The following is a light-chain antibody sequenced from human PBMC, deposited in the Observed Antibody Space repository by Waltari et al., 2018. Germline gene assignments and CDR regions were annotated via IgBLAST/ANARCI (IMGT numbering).Light chain of an antibody. V-gene: IGKV4-1*01. CDR3: QQYYSTPRT. Sequence: DIAMTQFPDFLAVSPGEGATITSKSIQGVLYSSNNKNYLAWYQQNPGKPPKLLIYWASTRQSGVPDRFSGSGSGTDVTLTISSLQAEDVAVYYCQQYYSTPRTFGQGTKVEIK. CDR2: WAS. J-gene: IGKJ1*01. CDR1: QGVLYSSNNKNY.